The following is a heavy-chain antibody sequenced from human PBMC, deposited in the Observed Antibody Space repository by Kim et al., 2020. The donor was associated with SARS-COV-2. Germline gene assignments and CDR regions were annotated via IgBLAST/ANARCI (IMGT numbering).Heavy chain of an antibody. J-gene: IGHJ6*02. CDR2: INPNSGGT. CDR3: ARVSWIFGVVERISYGMDV. Sequence: ASVKVSCKASGYTFTGYYMHWVRQAPGQGLEWMGWINPNSGGTNYAQKFQGRVTMTRDTSISTAYMELSRLRSDDTAVYYCARVSWIFGVVERISYGMDVWGQGTTVTVSS. D-gene: IGHD3-3*01. CDR1: GYTFTGYY. V-gene: IGHV1-2*02.